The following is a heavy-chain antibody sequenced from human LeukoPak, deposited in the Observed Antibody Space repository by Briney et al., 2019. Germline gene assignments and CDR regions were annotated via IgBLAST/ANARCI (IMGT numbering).Heavy chain of an antibody. D-gene: IGHD4-17*01. Sequence: GESLRLSCATSGFNFDDYAMQWVRQAPGRGLEWVSLISGDGGSTYYAESVKGRFTISRDNSRNSLFLQMNSLRSADTALYYCVKDFRSYGDYVDLDYWGQGILVTVSS. V-gene: IGHV3-43*02. J-gene: IGHJ4*02. CDR3: VKDFRSYGDYVDLDY. CDR1: GFNFDDYA. CDR2: ISGDGGST.